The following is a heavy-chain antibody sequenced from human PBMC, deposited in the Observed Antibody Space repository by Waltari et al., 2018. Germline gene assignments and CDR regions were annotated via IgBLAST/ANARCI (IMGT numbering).Heavy chain of an antibody. CDR3: ARETVANTRVLDF. CDR1: GFTLGCYA. D-gene: IGHD5-12*01. CDR2: ISYDGLNE. J-gene: IGHJ4*02. V-gene: IGHV3-30*04. Sequence: QVQLVESGGGLVQPGRSLRLSCTASGFTLGCYAMPWFRPAPGEGLEWVTGISYDGLNEKYADSVRGRFTVSRDNAKNTLFLQMDGLRADDTAVYYCARETVANTRVLDFWGQGILVTVAS.